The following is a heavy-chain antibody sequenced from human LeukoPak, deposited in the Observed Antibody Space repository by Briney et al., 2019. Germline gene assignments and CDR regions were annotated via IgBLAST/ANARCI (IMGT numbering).Heavy chain of an antibody. CDR1: GYTFTAYY. CDR2: INPNSGGR. J-gene: IGHJ4*02. V-gene: IGHV1-2*02. Sequence: ASVKVSCKASGYTFTAYYMHWVRQAPGQGLEWMGWINPNSGGRNYAQKFQGRVTLTRDTSISTAYMELSRLRSDDTAMYYCARGLNSGYDNNNSYWGQGTLVTASS. CDR3: ARGLNSGYDNNNSY. D-gene: IGHD3-22*01.